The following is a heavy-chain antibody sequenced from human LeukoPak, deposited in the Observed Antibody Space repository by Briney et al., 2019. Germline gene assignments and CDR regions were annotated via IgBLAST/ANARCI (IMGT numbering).Heavy chain of an antibody. V-gene: IGHV3-30*18. CDR2: ISYDVTNK. D-gene: IGHD1-26*01. Sequence: PGRSLRLSCAASGFTFSSYAMHWVRQAPGKGLEWVAIISYDVTNKFYADTVKGRFTISRDNSKNTLYLQMNSLRTEDTAVYYCANGDSGSYSFDYWGQGTLVTVPS. CDR1: GFTFSSYA. CDR3: ANGDSGSYSFDY. J-gene: IGHJ4*02.